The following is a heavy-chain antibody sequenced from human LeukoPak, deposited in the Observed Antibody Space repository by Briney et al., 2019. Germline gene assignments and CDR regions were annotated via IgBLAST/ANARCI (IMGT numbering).Heavy chain of an antibody. D-gene: IGHD3-3*01. CDR2: IRYDGSNK. J-gene: IGHJ6*03. CDR3: AKEGSYDFWSGYYYYYMDV. Sequence: GGSLRLSCAASGFTFSSYGMHWVRQAPGKGLEWVAFIRYDGSNKYYADSVKGRFTISRDNSKNTLYLQMNSLRAEDTAVYYCAKEGSYDFWSGYYYYYMDVWGKGTTVTVFS. CDR1: GFTFSSYG. V-gene: IGHV3-30*02.